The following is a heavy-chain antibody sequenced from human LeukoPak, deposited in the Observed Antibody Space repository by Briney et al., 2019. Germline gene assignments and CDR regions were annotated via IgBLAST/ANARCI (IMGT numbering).Heavy chain of an antibody. D-gene: IGHD4-17*01. CDR1: GFTFSSYS. V-gene: IGHV3-48*01. CDR2: ISSSSTI. J-gene: IGHJ4*02. CDR3: ARVTTVTSPFDY. Sequence: GGSLRLSCAASGFTFSSYSMSWVRQAPGKGLEWVSYISSSSTIYYADSVKGRFTISRDNAKNSLYLQMNSLRAEDTAVYYCARVTTVTSPFDYWGQGTLVTVSS.